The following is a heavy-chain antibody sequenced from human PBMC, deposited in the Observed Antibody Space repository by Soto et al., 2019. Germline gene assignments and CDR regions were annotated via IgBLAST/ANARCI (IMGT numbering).Heavy chain of an antibody. CDR1: GLTFSSYP. J-gene: IGHJ4*02. V-gene: IGHV3-23*01. CDR2: ISVSAGTT. CDR3: AKDGIRGIHIDN. Sequence: EVQLLESGGGLVQPGGSLRLSCAASGLTFSSYPMSWVRQAPGKGLQWVSSISVSAGTTYYTDSVKGRFTISRDNSKNTLYLQMNRLIAEDTAVYYCAKDGIRGIHIDNWGQGTLVTVSS.